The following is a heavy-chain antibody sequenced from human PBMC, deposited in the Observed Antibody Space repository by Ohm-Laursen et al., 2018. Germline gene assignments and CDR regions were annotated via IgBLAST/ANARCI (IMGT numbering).Heavy chain of an antibody. Sequence: SLRLSCAASGFTFSSYAMSWVRQAPGKGLEWVAVIYSGGSTHYADSVKGRFTISRDNSKNTLYLQVDSLRDEDTAVYYCARGGTADGQYYFDYWGQGTLVTVSS. D-gene: IGHD6-13*01. CDR1: GFTFSSYA. V-gene: IGHV3-66*01. CDR3: ARGGTADGQYYFDY. CDR2: IYSGGST. J-gene: IGHJ4*02.